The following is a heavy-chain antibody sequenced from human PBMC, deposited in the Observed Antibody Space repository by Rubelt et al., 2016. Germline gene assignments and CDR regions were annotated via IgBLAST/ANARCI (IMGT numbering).Heavy chain of an antibody. V-gene: IGHV1-18*01. Sequence: QVQLVQSGAEVKKPGASVKVSCKASGYTFTSYGISWVRQAPGQGLEWMGWISAYDGNTNYAQKPQGRVTMTTDTATSTAYMELRSLRSDDTAVYYCARDRTWLVPGLDAFDIWGQGTMVTVSS. CDR3: ARDRTWLVPGLDAFDI. CDR2: ISAYDGNT. J-gene: IGHJ3*02. D-gene: IGHD6-19*01. CDR1: GYTFTSYG.